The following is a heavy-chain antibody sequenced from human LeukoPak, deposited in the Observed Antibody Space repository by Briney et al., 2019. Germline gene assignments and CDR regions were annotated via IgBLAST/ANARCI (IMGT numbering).Heavy chain of an antibody. V-gene: IGHV1-18*01. J-gene: IGHJ4*02. CDR3: VRDRAGPFDY. CDR2: ISAYNGNT. Sequence: GASVKVSCKASGYTFTSYGISWVRQAPGQGLEWMGWISAYNGNTHYAQKFQGRVTLTTDTSTSTAYMEVRSLRSDDTAVYYCVRDRAGPFDYWGQGTLVTVSS. CDR1: GYTFTSYG. D-gene: IGHD6-25*01.